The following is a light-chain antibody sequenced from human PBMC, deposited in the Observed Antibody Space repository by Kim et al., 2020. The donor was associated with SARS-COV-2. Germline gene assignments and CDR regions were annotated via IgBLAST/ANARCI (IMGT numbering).Light chain of an antibody. CDR1: QSVSYN. Sequence: VSPGERATLSCRASQSVSYNLAWYQQKPGRAPRLVIYGASSRATGVPARFSGSGSATEFTLTISSLQSEDFALYFCQQYNYWPITFGQGTRQEIK. CDR3: QQYNYWPIT. V-gene: IGKV3-15*01. CDR2: GAS. J-gene: IGKJ5*01.